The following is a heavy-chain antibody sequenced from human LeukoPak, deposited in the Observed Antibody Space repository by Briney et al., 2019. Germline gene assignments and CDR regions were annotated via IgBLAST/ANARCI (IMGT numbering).Heavy chain of an antibody. Sequence: SETLSLTCTVSGGSISSYYWSWIRQPAGKGLEWIGRIYTSGSTNYNPSLKSRVTISVDTSKNQFSLKLGSVTAADTAVYYCAREGSSTSWFDPWGQGTLVTVSS. D-gene: IGHD2-2*01. J-gene: IGHJ5*02. V-gene: IGHV4-4*07. CDR2: IYTSGST. CDR1: GGSISSYY. CDR3: AREGSSTSWFDP.